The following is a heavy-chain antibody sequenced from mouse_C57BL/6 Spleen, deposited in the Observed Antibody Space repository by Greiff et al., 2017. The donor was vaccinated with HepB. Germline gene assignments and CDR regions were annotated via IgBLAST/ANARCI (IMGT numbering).Heavy chain of an antibody. V-gene: IGHV1-64*01. D-gene: IGHD2-4*01. CDR1: GYTFTSYW. CDR3: AREGYDDYDKDWFAY. CDR2: IHPNSGST. J-gene: IGHJ3*01. Sequence: QVQLQQPGAELVKPGASVKLSCKASGYTFTSYWMHWVKQRPGQGLEWIGMIHPNSGSTNYNEKFKSKATLTVDKSSSTAYMQLSSLTSEDSAVYYCAREGYDDYDKDWFAYWGQGTLVTVSA.